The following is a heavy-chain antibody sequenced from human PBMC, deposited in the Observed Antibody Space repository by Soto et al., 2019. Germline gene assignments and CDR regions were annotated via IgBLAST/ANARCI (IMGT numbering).Heavy chain of an antibody. CDR3: ARGGVSIAVAGTGESDY. V-gene: IGHV4-31*03. CDR2: IYYSGST. J-gene: IGHJ4*02. CDR1: GGSISSGGYY. D-gene: IGHD6-19*01. Sequence: SETLSLTCTVSGGSISSGGYYWSWIRQHPGKGLEWIGYIYYSGSTYYNPSLKSRVTISVDTSKNQFSLKLSSVTAADTAVYYCARGGVSIAVAGTGESDYWGQGTLVTVSS.